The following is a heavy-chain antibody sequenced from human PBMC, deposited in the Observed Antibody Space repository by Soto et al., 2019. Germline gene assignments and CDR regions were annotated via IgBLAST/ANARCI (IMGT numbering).Heavy chain of an antibody. CDR3: ARRGHLRVGARGAFDI. CDR2: ISSSSSYT. J-gene: IGHJ3*02. Sequence: GGSLRLSCAASGFTFSDYYMSWIRQAPGKGLEWVSYISSSSSYTNYADSVKGRFTISRDNAKNSLYLQMNSLRAEDTAVYYCARRGHLRVGARGAFDIWGQGTMVTVSS. V-gene: IGHV3-11*06. D-gene: IGHD1-26*01. CDR1: GFTFSDYY.